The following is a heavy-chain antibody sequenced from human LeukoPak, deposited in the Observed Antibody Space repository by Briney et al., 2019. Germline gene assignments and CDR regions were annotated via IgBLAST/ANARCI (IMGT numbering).Heavy chain of an antibody. CDR1: GGSISSGGYY. J-gene: IGHJ6*03. V-gene: IGHV4-31*03. D-gene: IGHD6-13*01. CDR3: ARCEGSSWYGGLYYYMDV. CDR2: IYYSGST. Sequence: SQTLSLTCTVSGGSISSGGYYWSWIRQHPGKGLEWIGYIYYSGSTYYNPSLKSRVTISVDTSKNQFSLKLSSVTAADTAVYYCARCEGSSWYGGLYYYMDVWGKGTTVTVSS.